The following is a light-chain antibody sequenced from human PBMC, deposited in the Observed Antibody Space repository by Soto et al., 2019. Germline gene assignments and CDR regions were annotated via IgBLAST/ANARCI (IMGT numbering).Light chain of an antibody. CDR2: NAS. V-gene: IGKV3-11*01. CDR3: QQRSNWPLT. J-gene: IGKJ4*01. CDR1: QSVSSY. Sequence: EIVLTQSPGTLSLSPGERATLSCRASQSVSSYLAWYQQKPGQAPRLLIYNASNSASGIPARFSGSGAGTDFTLTIRRVEAEDVAVYYCQQRSNWPLTFGGGTKVDIK.